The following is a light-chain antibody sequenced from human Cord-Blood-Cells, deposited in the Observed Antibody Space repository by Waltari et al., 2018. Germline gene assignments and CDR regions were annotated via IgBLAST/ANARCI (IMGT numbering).Light chain of an antibody. CDR2: EGS. Sequence: QSALTQPASVSGSPGQSITISCTGTSSDVGSSNLVPWYQQHPGKAPKLMIYEGSKRPSGCSKRFSASKAGNPASLTISGLQAEDEADYYCCSYAGSSTPVVFGGGTKLTVL. CDR3: CSYAGSSTPVV. CDR1: SSDVGSSNL. J-gene: IGLJ2*01. V-gene: IGLV2-23*01.